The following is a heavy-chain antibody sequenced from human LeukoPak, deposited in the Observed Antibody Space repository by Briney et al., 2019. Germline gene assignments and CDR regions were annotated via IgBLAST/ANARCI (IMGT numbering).Heavy chain of an antibody. D-gene: IGHD2-2*01. CDR2: IYHSGST. Sequence: SETLSLTCAVSGGSISSGGYSWSWIRQPPGKGLEWIGYIYHSGSTYYNPSLKSRVTISVDRSKNQFSLKLSSVTAADTAVYYCARAIYKSSTSYNWFDPWGRGTLVTVSS. CDR1: GGSISSGGYS. J-gene: IGHJ5*02. CDR3: ARAIYKSSTSYNWFDP. V-gene: IGHV4-30-2*01.